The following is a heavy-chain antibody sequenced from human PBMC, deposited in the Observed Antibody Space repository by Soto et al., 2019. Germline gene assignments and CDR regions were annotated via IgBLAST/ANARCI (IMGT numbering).Heavy chain of an antibody. Sequence: SETLSLTCTVSGGSISSSSYYWGWIRQPPGKGLEWIGSIYYSGSTYYNASLKSRATISVDTSKNQFSLKLTSVTAADTALYYCARHDNMTLGSQYLDSRGPGTLVTVSS. J-gene: IGHJ4*02. V-gene: IGHV4-39*01. CDR3: ARHDNMTLGSQYLDS. D-gene: IGHD1-1*01. CDR1: GGSISSSSYY. CDR2: IYYSGST.